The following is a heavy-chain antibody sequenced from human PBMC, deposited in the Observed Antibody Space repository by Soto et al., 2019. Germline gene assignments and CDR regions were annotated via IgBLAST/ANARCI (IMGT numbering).Heavy chain of an antibody. J-gene: IGHJ4*02. Sequence: QVQLVQSGAEVKKPGASVTVSCKASGYTFTGYYIHWVRQAPGQGIEWMGWINPNSGGTNYAQKFQGWVTMTRDTSISTAYMELSRLRSDDTAVYYCVRDGGMATVPTLDFDYWGQGTLVTVSS. CDR3: VRDGGMATVPTLDFDY. V-gene: IGHV1-2*04. CDR2: INPNSGGT. D-gene: IGHD4-4*01. CDR1: GYTFTGYY.